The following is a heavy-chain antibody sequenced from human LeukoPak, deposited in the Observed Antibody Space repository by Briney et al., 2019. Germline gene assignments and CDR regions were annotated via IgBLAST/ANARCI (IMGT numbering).Heavy chain of an antibody. V-gene: IGHV3-23*01. CDR3: ARRGYSSGWYIDY. CDR2: ISGSGGST. Sequence: GGSLRLSCAASGFTFSSYAMSWVRQAPGKGLEWVSAISGSGGSTYYADSVKGRFTLSRDNSKNTLYLQMNSLRAEDTAVYYCARRGYSSGWYIDYWGQGTLVTVSS. J-gene: IGHJ4*02. D-gene: IGHD6-19*01. CDR1: GFTFSSYA.